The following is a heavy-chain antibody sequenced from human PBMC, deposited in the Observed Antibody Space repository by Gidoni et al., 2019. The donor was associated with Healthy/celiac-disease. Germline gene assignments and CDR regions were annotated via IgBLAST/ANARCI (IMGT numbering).Heavy chain of an antibody. D-gene: IGHD3-10*01. J-gene: IGHJ4*02. Sequence: DSVKGRFTISRDNSKNTLYLQLNSLRPEDTAMFFCATLSGRYFGRKFDYWGQGTLVTVSS. CDR3: ATLSGRYFGRKFDY. V-gene: IGHV3-30*03.